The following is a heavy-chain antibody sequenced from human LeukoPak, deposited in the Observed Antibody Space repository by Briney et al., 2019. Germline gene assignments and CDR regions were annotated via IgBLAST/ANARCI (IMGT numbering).Heavy chain of an antibody. J-gene: IGHJ3*02. Sequence: SETLSLTCTVSGGSISSYYWSWIRQPPGKGLEWIGYIYYSGSTNYNPSLKSRVTISVDTSKKQFSLKLSSVTAADTAVYYCAREGGSDRAFDIWGQGTMVTVSS. V-gene: IGHV4-59*01. CDR3: AREGGSDRAFDI. CDR2: IYYSGST. D-gene: IGHD1-26*01. CDR1: GGSISSYY.